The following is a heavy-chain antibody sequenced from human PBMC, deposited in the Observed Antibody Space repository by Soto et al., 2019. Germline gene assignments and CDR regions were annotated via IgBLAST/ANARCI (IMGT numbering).Heavy chain of an antibody. V-gene: IGHV1-46*01. D-gene: IGHD4-4*01. J-gene: IGHJ4*02. CDR3: AREVSAFDY. CDR2: INPSDGGT. Sequence: ASVKVSCKASGYTFTSHFVHWVRQAPGQGLEWMGIINPSDGGTTYAQKFQGGVTMTRDTSTSTVYMELSSLRSEDTAVYYCAREVSAFDYWGQGALVTVSS. CDR1: GYTFTSHF.